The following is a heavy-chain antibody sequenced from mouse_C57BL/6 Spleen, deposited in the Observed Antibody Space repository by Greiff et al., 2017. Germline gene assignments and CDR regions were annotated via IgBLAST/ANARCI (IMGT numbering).Heavy chain of an antibody. D-gene: IGHD2-3*01. CDR3: ARLRRDDGYYSFAY. V-gene: IGHV1-59*01. CDR2: IDPSDSYT. J-gene: IGHJ3*01. CDR1: GYTFTSYW. Sequence: QVQLQQPGAELVRPGTSVKLSCKASGYTFTSYWMHWVKQRPGQGLEWIGVIDPSDSYTNYNQKFKGKATLTVDTASSTAYVQLSSLTSEDSAVYYCARLRRDDGYYSFAYWGQGTLGTVSA.